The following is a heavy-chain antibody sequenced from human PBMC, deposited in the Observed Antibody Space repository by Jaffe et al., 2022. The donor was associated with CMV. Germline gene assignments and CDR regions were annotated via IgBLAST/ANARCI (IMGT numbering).Heavy chain of an antibody. V-gene: IGHV3-11*05. J-gene: IGHJ6*02. CDR1: GFTFSDYY. Sequence: QVQLVESGGGLVKPGGSLRLSCAASGFTFSDYYMGWIRQAPGKGLEWVSHITVSRNDVYYADSVKGRFTIFRDNAKSSLYLQMDSLRAEDTAVYYCARERNTWTGYLGWGGPKKHFYGVDVWGQGTTVTVSS. CDR2: ITVSRNDV. CDR3: ARERNTWTGYLGWGGPKKHFYGVDV. D-gene: IGHD3-9*01.